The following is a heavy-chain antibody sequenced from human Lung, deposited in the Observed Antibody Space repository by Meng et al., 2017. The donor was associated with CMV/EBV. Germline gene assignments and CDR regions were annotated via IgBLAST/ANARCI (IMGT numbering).Heavy chain of an antibody. CDR1: GGSISSSSYY. CDR3: ASLPKMGIATTGPH. V-gene: IGHV4-39*07. J-gene: IGHJ4*02. CDR2: IYYSGNT. D-gene: IGHD6-13*01. Sequence: SXTXSPXCTLSGGSISSSSYYWGWIRQPPGQGLEWIGSIYYSGNTYYKPSLQSRVTITADTSKSQFSLELSSVTAADTAVYYCASLPKMGIATTGPHWGQGXLVTVSS.